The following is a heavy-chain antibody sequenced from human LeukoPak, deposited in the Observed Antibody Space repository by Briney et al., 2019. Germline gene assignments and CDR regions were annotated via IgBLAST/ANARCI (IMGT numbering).Heavy chain of an antibody. CDR2: INHSGST. CDR3: ARGRRIAVAGTLDY. CDR1: GGSFSGYY. D-gene: IGHD6-19*01. Sequence: SETLSLTCAVYGGSFSGYYWRWIRQPPGKGLEWIGEINHSGSTNYNPSLKSRVTISVDTSKNQFSLKLSSVTAADTAVYYCARGRRIAVAGTLDYWGQGTLVTVSS. V-gene: IGHV4-34*01. J-gene: IGHJ4*02.